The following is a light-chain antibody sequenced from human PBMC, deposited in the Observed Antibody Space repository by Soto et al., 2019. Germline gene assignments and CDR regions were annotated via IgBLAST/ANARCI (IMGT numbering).Light chain of an antibody. J-gene: IGLJ1*01. V-gene: IGLV2-14*01. CDR3: CSYSSSSTLV. CDR1: NSDVGAYEF. Sequence: LTQPASVSGSLGQSITIACTGTNSDVGAYEFVSWYRHHPGKAPQLIIYEVSNRPSGVSNRFSGSKSGNTASLTISGLQAEDEAHYYCCSYSSSSTLVFGTGTKVTVL. CDR2: EVS.